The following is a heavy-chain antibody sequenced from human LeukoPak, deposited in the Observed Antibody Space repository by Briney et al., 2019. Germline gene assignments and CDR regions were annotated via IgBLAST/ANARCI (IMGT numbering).Heavy chain of an antibody. CDR3: AKDRLAGYSSNWYDPLFDY. Sequence: GGSLRLSCAASGFTFSSYAMSWVRQAPGKGLEWVSAISGSGGSTYYADSVKGRFTISRDNSKNTLYLQMNSLRAEDTAVYYSAKDRLAGYSSNWYDPLFDYWGQGTLVTVSS. D-gene: IGHD6-13*01. J-gene: IGHJ4*02. CDR2: ISGSGGST. CDR1: GFTFSSYA. V-gene: IGHV3-23*01.